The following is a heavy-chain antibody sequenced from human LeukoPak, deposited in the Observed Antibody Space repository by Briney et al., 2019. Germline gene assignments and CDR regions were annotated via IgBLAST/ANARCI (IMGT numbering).Heavy chain of an antibody. J-gene: IGHJ4*02. V-gene: IGHV1-2*02. CDR3: ARAIGDILTGYYLPLYYFDY. CDR1: GYTFTGYY. D-gene: IGHD3-9*01. CDR2: INPNSGGT. Sequence: ASVKVSCKASGYTFTGYYMHWVRQAPGQGLEWMGWINPNSGGTNYAQKFQGRVTMTRDTSISTAYMELSRLGSDDTAVYYCARAIGDILTGYYLPLYYFDYWGQGTLVTVSS.